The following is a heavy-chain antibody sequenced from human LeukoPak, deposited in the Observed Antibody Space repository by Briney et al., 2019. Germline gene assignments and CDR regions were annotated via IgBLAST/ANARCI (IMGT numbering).Heavy chain of an antibody. CDR2: INSDGSST. J-gene: IGHJ4*02. Sequence: GGSLRLSCAASGFTFSSYWMHWVRQAPGKGLVWVSRINSDGSSTSYADSVKGRFTISRDNAKNTLYLQMNSLRAEDTAVYYCAAITPGGSGSYYRGYIDYWGQGTLVTVSS. V-gene: IGHV3-74*01. CDR3: AAITPGGSGSYYRGYIDY. D-gene: IGHD3-10*01. CDR1: GFTFSSYW.